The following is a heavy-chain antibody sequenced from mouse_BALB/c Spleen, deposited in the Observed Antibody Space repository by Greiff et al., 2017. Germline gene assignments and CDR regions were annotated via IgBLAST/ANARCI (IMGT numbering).Heavy chain of an antibody. J-gene: IGHJ3*01. CDR1: GYAFSSYW. V-gene: IGHV1-80*01. D-gene: IGHD1-1*01. Sequence: QVQLQQSGAELVRPGSSVKISCKASGYAFSSYWMNWVKQRPGQGLEWIGQIYPGDGDTNYNGKFKGKATLTADKSSSTAYMQLSSLTSEDSAVYFCARGDGSSYVPYWGQGTLVTVSA. CDR2: IYPGDGDT. CDR3: ARGDGSSYVPY.